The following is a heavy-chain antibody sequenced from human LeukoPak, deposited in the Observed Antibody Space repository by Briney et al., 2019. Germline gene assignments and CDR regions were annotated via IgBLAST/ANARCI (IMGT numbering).Heavy chain of an antibody. CDR2: FDPEDGET. Sequence: ASVKVSCKVSGYTLTELSVHWVRQAPGKGLEWMGGFDPEDGETIYAQKFQGRVTMTEDTSTDTAYMELSSLRSEDTAVYYCATPYYDSSGLFDYWGQGTLVTVSS. J-gene: IGHJ4*02. D-gene: IGHD3-22*01. CDR1: GYTLTELS. V-gene: IGHV1-24*01. CDR3: ATPYYDSSGLFDY.